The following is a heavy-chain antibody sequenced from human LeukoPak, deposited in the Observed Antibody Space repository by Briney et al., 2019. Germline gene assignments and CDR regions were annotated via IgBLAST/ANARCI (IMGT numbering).Heavy chain of an antibody. CDR1: GFTFSTYA. Sequence: GGSLRLSCAASGFTFSTYAISWVRQAPGKGLEWVSAISASGVTTYYADSVRGRFTISRDNSKDTLYLQMNSLRAEDTAVYYCATSRFFWGQGTLVTVSS. V-gene: IGHV3-23*01. J-gene: IGHJ4*02. CDR2: ISASGVTT. D-gene: IGHD3-10*01. CDR3: ATSRFF.